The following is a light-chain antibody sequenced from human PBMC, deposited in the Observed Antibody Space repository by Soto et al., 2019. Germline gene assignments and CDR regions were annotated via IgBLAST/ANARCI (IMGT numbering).Light chain of an antibody. CDR3: QQANSFPLT. Sequence: DSQVTQSPASVSASVGDRVTMTCRASQDISTWLAWYQQIPGKAPKLLIYSASSLQPGVPSRFSGSGSGTDFTLTISSLQPEDFATYYCQQANSFPLTFGGGTKVDIK. J-gene: IGKJ4*01. CDR1: QDISTW. CDR2: SAS. V-gene: IGKV1-12*01.